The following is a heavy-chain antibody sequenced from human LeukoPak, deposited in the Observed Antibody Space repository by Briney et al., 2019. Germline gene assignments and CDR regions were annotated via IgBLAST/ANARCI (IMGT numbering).Heavy chain of an antibody. D-gene: IGHD3-10*01. CDR3: AKGLYYYGSASSPYYNY. J-gene: IGHJ4*02. Sequence: GGSLRLSCAASGFTFSSYTMSWVRQAPGKGLEWVSAISGSGGSTYYADSVKGRFTISRDNSKNTLYLQMNSLRAEDTAVYYCAKGLYYYGSASSPYYNYWGQGTLVTVSS. CDR2: ISGSGGST. V-gene: IGHV3-23*01. CDR1: GFTFSSYT.